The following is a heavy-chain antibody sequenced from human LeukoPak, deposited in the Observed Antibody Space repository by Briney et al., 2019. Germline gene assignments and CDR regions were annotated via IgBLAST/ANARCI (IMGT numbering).Heavy chain of an antibody. Sequence: PGGSLRLSCAASGFTFSSYSMNWVRQAPGKGLEWVSSISSSSSYIYYADSVKGRFTISRDNAKNSLYLQMNSLRAEDTAVYYCASTPVRSSCCPDYWGQGTLVTVSS. CDR3: ASTPVRSSCCPDY. CDR2: ISSSSSYI. J-gene: IGHJ4*02. V-gene: IGHV3-21*01. D-gene: IGHD2-2*01. CDR1: GFTFSSYS.